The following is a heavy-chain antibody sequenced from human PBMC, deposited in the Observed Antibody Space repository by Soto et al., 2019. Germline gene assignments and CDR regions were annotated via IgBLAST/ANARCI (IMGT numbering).Heavy chain of an antibody. CDR2: IKSKADGGAT. D-gene: IGHD2-15*01. Sequence: EVQLVESGGGLVKPGASLRLSCAASGFSFTNVWMYWVRQAPGKGLEWVGRIKSKADGGATDHAAPVKGRFTISRDDLQNTLYLQLNSLTIEDTAVYYCATDDARWQLCLGNWGRGTLVTVSS. J-gene: IGHJ4*02. CDR3: ATDDARWQLCLGN. V-gene: IGHV3-15*01. CDR1: GFSFTNVW.